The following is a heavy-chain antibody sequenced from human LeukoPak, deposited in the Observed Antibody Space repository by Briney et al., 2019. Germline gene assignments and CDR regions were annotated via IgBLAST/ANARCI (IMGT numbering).Heavy chain of an antibody. J-gene: IGHJ4*02. CDR2: IYYSGST. V-gene: IGHV4-61*05. Sequence: SETLSLTCTVSGGSISSSSYYWGWIRQPPGKGLEWIGYIYYSGSTNYNPSLKSRVTISVDTSKNQFSLKLSSVTAADTAVYYCARAPGGDYFDYWGQGTLVTVSS. D-gene: IGHD3-10*01. CDR1: GGSISSSSYY. CDR3: ARAPGGDYFDY.